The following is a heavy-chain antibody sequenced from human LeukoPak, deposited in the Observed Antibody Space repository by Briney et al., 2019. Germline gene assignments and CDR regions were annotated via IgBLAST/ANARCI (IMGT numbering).Heavy chain of an antibody. Sequence: SQALSLTCAISGDSVSSNSAAWNWIRQSPSRGLEWLGRTYYRSKWYNDYAVSVKSRITINPDTSKNQFSLQLNSVTPEDTAVYYCARGSVTIGGDLYYYYYMDVWGKGTTVTVSS. CDR1: GDSVSSNSAA. D-gene: IGHD4-11*01. J-gene: IGHJ6*03. V-gene: IGHV6-1*01. CDR3: ARGSVTIGGDLYYYYYMDV. CDR2: TYYRSKWYN.